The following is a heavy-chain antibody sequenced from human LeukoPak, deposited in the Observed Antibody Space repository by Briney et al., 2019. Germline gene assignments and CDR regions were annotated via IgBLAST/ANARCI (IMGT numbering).Heavy chain of an antibody. CDR2: ISGSGGST. CDR3: AKHLLPPTIYYYYYYGMDV. CDR1: GFTFSSYA. J-gene: IGHJ6*02. D-gene: IGHD2-2*01. V-gene: IGHV3-23*01. Sequence: PGGSLRLSCKASGFTFSSYAMSWVRQAPGKGLEWVSAISGSGGSTYYADSVKGRFTISRDNSKNTLYLQMNSLRAEDTAVCYCAKHLLPPTIYYYYYYGMDVWGQGTTVTVSS.